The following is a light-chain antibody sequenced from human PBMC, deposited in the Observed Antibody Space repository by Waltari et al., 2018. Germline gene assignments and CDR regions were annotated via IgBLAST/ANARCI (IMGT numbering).Light chain of an antibody. CDR1: QSLLHTNNKNY. CDR2: WAS. V-gene: IGKV4-1*01. CDR3: QQYYSTPNT. J-gene: IGKJ2*01. Sequence: DIVVTQSPDSLAVSLGERATMNLKSSQSLLHTNNKNYLAWYQLRPGQPPKLLIYWASTRESGVPGRFSGSGSGTDFTLTISGLQAEDVAVYYCQQYYSTPNTFGQGTKLEIK.